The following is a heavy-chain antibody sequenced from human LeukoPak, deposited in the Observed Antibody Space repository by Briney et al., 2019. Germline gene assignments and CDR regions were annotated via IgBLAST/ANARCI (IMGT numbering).Heavy chain of an antibody. D-gene: IGHD1-14*01. CDR2: ISSSSSTI. CDR1: GFTFXXXX. V-gene: IGHV3-48*04. J-gene: IGHJ4*02. CDR3: ARDFRGTDY. Sequence: SGFTFXXXXXXXXXXXXGXXLEWVSYISSSSSTIYYADSVKGRFTISRDNAKNSLYLQMNSLRAEDTAVYYCARDFRGTDYWGQGTLVTVSS.